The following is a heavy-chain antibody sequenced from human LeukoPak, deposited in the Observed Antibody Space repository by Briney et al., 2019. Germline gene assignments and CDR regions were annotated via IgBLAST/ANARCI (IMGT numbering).Heavy chain of an antibody. J-gene: IGHJ4*02. CDR3: GREYCSGDGCYSPDY. D-gene: IGHD2-15*01. Sequence: ASVKVSCKASGYNFATYGNTWVRQAPGQGLEWMGWISGHNGDTKYAQKFQGRLTMTTDTSTTTAYMELRSLGSDDTAVYFCGREYCSGDGCYSPDYWGQGTLVTVSS. CDR1: GYNFATYG. V-gene: IGHV1-18*01. CDR2: ISGHNGDT.